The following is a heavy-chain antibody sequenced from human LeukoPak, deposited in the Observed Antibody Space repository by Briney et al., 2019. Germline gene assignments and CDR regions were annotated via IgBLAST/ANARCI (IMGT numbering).Heavy chain of an antibody. D-gene: IGHD4-17*01. CDR2: IYYSGST. CDR1: GGSFSGYY. Sequence: SETLSLTCAVYGGSFSGYYWSWIRQHPGKGLEWIGYIYYSGSTYYNPSLKSRVTISVDTSKNQFSLKLSSVTAADTAVYHCARGPGYGDGVDYWGQGTLVTVSS. V-gene: IGHV4-31*11. J-gene: IGHJ4*02. CDR3: ARGPGYGDGVDY.